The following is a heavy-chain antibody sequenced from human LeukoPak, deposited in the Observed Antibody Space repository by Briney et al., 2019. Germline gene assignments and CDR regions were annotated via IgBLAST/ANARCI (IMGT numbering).Heavy chain of an antibody. CDR3: AKDAGDYTWNDEGNWFDV. D-gene: IGHD1-1*01. V-gene: IGHV3-30*02. J-gene: IGHJ5*02. CDR1: GFTFVNYG. Sequence: GGSLSLSCAASGFTFVNYGMDWGRQAPGKGLGGVACIRYDGTSKYYVDSEKGRFPISRDDSKTTLPLQMIRLPLGDTAIYYCAKDAGDYTWNDEGNWFDVWGQRTRDSVSS. CDR2: IRYDGTSK.